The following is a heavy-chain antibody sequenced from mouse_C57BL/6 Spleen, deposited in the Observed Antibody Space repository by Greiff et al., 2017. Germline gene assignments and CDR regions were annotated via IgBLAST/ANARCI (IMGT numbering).Heavy chain of an antibody. CDR3: ARGYYGSRYFDY. D-gene: IGHD1-1*01. CDR2: IDPSDSET. J-gene: IGHJ2*01. CDR1: GYTFTSYW. Sequence: VQLQQPGAELVRPGSSVKLSCKASGYTFTSYWMHWVKQRPIQGLEWIGNIDPSDSETHYNQKFKDKATLTVDKSSSTAYMQLSSLTSEDSAVYYCARGYYGSRYFDYWGQGTTLTVSS. V-gene: IGHV1-52*01.